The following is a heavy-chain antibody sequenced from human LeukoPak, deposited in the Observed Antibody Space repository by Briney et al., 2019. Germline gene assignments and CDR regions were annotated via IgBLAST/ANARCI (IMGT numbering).Heavy chain of an antibody. CDR2: TYYRSKWYN. J-gene: IGHJ4*02. CDR1: GDSVSSNSAA. V-gene: IGHV6-1*01. Sequence: SQTLSLTCAISGDSVSSNSAAWNWIRQSPSRGLEWLGRTYYRSKWYNDYAVSVKSRITINPDTSKNQFSLQLNSVTPEDTAVYYCARGYYDSSGYYSVLFDYWGQGTLVTVSS. CDR3: ARGYYDSSGYYSVLFDY. D-gene: IGHD3-22*01.